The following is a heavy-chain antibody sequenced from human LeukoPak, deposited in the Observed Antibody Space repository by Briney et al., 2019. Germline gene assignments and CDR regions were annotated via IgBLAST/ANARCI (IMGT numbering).Heavy chain of an antibody. V-gene: IGHV3-7*01. CDR1: GFTFSTYW. J-gene: IGHJ4*02. Sequence: PGGSLRLYCAASGFTFSTYWMSWVRQPPGKGLEWVANIKHDGSEKYSVDSVKDRFTISRDNAKNSLYLQMNSLRAEDTAVYYCARVGTAEGTLEDYWGQGTLVTVSS. CDR3: ARVGTAEGTLEDY. CDR2: IKHDGSEK. D-gene: IGHD6-13*01.